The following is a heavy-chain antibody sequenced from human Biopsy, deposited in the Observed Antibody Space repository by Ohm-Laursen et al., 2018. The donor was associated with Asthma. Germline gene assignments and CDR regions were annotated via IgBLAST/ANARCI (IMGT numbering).Heavy chain of an antibody. Sequence: SLRLSCTASGFTFSSYGMHWVRQAPGKGLEWVAVIWYDGSNKYYADSVKGRFTISRDNSKNTLYPQMNSLRAEDTAVYYCARGGLGYCSSTSCYQNYYYGMDVWGQGTTVTVSS. D-gene: IGHD2-2*01. CDR3: ARGGLGYCSSTSCYQNYYYGMDV. CDR2: IWYDGSNK. CDR1: GFTFSSYG. J-gene: IGHJ6*02. V-gene: IGHV3-33*01.